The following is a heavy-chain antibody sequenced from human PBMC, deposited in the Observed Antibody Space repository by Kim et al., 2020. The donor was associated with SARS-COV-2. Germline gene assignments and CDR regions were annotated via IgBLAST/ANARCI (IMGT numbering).Heavy chain of an antibody. D-gene: IGHD3-10*01. J-gene: IGHJ5*02. V-gene: IGHV3-11*05. Sequence: VKGRFTISRDNAKNSLYLQMNSLRAEDTAVYYCARVVTMVRGPKGWFDPWGQGTLVTVSS. CDR3: ARVVTMVRGPKGWFDP.